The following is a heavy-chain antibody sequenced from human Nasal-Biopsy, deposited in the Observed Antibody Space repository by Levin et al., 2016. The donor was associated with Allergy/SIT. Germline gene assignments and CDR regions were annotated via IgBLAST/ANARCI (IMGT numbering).Heavy chain of an antibody. Sequence: SETLSLTCTVSGGSVNSASHYWSWIRQPPGKGLEWIGYIYYSGSTNYNPSLKSRVTISLDTSKNQFSLRLSSVTAADTAVYYCAREDFHHYGSGSYWFDPWGQGTLVTVSS. J-gene: IGHJ5*02. CDR1: GGSVNSASHY. V-gene: IGHV4-61*01. D-gene: IGHD3-10*01. CDR2: IYYSGST. CDR3: AREDFHHYGSGSYWFDP.